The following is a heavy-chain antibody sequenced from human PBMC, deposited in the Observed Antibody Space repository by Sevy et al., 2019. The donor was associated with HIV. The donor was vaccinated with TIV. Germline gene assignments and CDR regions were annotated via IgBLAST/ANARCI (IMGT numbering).Heavy chain of an antibody. CDR2: ISWNSGSI. D-gene: IGHD5-12*01. V-gene: IGHV3-9*01. Sequence: GGSLRLSCAASGFTFDDYAMHWVRQAPGKGLEWVSGISWNSGSIGYADSVKGRFTISRDNAKNSLYLQMNSLRAEDTALYYCAKAKMATIRSSVVSAFDIWGQGTMVTVSS. CDR1: GFTFDDYA. J-gene: IGHJ3*02. CDR3: AKAKMATIRSSVVSAFDI.